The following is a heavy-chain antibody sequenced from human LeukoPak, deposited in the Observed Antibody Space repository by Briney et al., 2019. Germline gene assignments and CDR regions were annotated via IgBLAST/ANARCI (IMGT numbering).Heavy chain of an antibody. J-gene: IGHJ4*02. CDR2: ISYNGNQ. CDR1: GFTFVNYG. CDR3: ARENVGATDY. V-gene: IGHV3-30*14. D-gene: IGHD1-26*01. Sequence: GGSLRLSCAASGFTFVNYGFHWVRQAPVKALEWVAFISYNGNQKYGDSVKGRFTISRDSSKNTLYLQMNSLRAEDTAVYYCARENVGATDYWGQGTLVTVSS.